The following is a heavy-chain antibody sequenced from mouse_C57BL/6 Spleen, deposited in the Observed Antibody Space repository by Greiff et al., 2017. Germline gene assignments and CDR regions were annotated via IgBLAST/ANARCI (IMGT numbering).Heavy chain of an antibody. D-gene: IGHD2-5*01. CDR3: AREPSYCSNEAWFAY. J-gene: IGHJ3*01. CDR1: GYTFTSYW. CDR2: IHPTSGST. V-gene: IGHV1-64*01. Sequence: QVQLQQPGAELVKPGASVKLSCKASGYTFTSYWMHWVKQRPGQGLEWIGMIHPTSGSTNYTEKFKSKATLTVDKSSSTAYLQLRGLTSEDSAVYYCAREPSYCSNEAWFAYWGQGTLGTVSA.